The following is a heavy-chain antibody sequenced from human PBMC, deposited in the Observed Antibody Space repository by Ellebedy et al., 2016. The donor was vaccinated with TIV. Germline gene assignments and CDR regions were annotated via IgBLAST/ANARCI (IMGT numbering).Heavy chain of an antibody. CDR3: ARTDGSGWAFDY. Sequence: SGPTLVKPPQTLTLTCTFSGFSLNTNRMSVSWIRQPPGGALEWLARIDWDDDKYYSTSLRTRLAISKDTSTNQVVLTMANMDPVDTATYYCARTDGSGWAFDYWGQGTLVTVSS. J-gene: IGHJ4*02. CDR1: GFSLNTNRMS. V-gene: IGHV2-70*11. D-gene: IGHD6-19*01. CDR2: IDWDDDK.